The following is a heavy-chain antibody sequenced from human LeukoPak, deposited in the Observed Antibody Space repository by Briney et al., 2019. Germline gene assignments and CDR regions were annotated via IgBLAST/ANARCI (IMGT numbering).Heavy chain of an antibody. CDR2: ISSDTTNK. D-gene: IGHD3-16*01. J-gene: IGHJ4*02. CDR1: GFPFVAYA. Sequence: PGGSLRLSCATSGFPFVAYALHWVRRAPGKGLEWVSVISSDTTNKYYMDSVKGRFTISRDNSKNTLYLQMDSRRLQDTAVYYCARLAAASPGYWGQGTLVTVSS. V-gene: IGHV3-30*10. CDR3: ARLAAASPGY.